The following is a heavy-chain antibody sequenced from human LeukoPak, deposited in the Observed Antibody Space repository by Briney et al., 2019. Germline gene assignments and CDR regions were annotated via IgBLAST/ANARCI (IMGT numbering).Heavy chain of an antibody. CDR2: ISGSGGST. D-gene: IGHD2-2*01. CDR1: GFTFSSFA. CDR3: AKDRSCTGSSCNVGS. J-gene: IGHJ3*01. V-gene: IGHV3-23*01. Sequence: PGGSLRLSCAASGFTFSSFAMSWVRQAPGKGLEWVSAISGSGGSTYYADSVKGQFTISRDNSKNTMFLQMNSLRAEDTAVYYCAKDRSCTGSSCNVGSWGQGTMVTVSS.